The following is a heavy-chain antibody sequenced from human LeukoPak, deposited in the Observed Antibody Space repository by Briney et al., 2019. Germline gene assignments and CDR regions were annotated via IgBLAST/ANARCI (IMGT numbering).Heavy chain of an antibody. CDR2: VDPADGET. Sequence: ASVKISCKTSGYIFTDHYVHWLQQAPGGGLQWMGRVDPADGETKVAPRFQGRVTIIADTSFDTAYMELSSLRSEDTAMYFCATDLKTQTILGDGRFDTWGQGTLITVSS. J-gene: IGHJ5*02. CDR3: ATDLKTQTILGDGRFDT. CDR1: GYIFTDHY. V-gene: IGHV1-69-2*01. D-gene: IGHD3-16*01.